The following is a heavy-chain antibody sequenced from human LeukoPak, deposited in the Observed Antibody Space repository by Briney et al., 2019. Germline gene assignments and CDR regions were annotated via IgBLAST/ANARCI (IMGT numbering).Heavy chain of an antibody. CDR2: IYYSGST. CDR1: GGSISSGAYY. D-gene: IGHD2-2*01. V-gene: IGHV4-30-4*08. J-gene: IGHJ6*03. Sequence: SQTLSLTCTVSGGSISSGAYYWSWIRQPPGKGLEWIGYIYYSGSTYYNPSLKSRVTISVDTSKNQFSLKLSSVTAADTAVYYCARTQLLSPTYYYYYMDVWGKGTTVTVSS. CDR3: ARTQLLSPTYYYYYMDV.